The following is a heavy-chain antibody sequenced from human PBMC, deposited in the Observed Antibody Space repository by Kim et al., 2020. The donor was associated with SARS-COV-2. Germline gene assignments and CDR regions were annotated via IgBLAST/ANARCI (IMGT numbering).Heavy chain of an antibody. J-gene: IGHJ6*02. D-gene: IGHD6-13*01. Sequence: GGSLRLSCAASGFTFSSYAMSWVRQAPGKGLEWVSAISGSGGSTYYADSVKGRFTISRDNSKNTLYLQMNSLRAEDTAVYYCAKDWWGGSIGGFSHPNLGYSSSWYVDYYYYGMDVWGQGTTVTVSS. CDR1: GFTFSSYA. V-gene: IGHV3-23*01. CDR3: AKDWWGGSIGGFSHPNLGYSSSWYVDYYYYGMDV. CDR2: ISGSGGST.